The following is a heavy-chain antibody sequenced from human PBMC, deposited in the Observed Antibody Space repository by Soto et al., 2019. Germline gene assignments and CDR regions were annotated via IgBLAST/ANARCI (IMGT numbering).Heavy chain of an antibody. V-gene: IGHV1-69*06. CDR3: ARVVGVGSLFY. CDR1: GGTFSSYA. Sequence: QVQLVQSGAEVKKPGSSVKVSCKASGGTFSSYAISWVRQAPGQGLEWMGGIIPIFGTANYAQKFQGRVPIPADKSKSTAYMELSSLRSEDPAVYYWARVVGVGSLFYWGQGTLVTVSS. CDR2: IIPIFGTA. D-gene: IGHD3-10*01. J-gene: IGHJ4*02.